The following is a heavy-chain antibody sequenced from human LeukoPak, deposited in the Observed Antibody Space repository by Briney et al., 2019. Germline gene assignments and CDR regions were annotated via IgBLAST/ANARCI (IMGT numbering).Heavy chain of an antibody. CDR1: GFTFSDYY. V-gene: IGHV3-11*04. CDR3: ARSDYVWGSYRSYYYYYYMDV. Sequence: PGGSLRLSCAASGFTFSDYYMSWIRQAPGKGLEWVSYISSSGSTIYYADSVKGRFTISRDNAKNSLYLQMNSLRAEDTAVYYCARSDYVWGSYRSYYYYYYMDVWGKGTTVTVSS. D-gene: IGHD3-16*02. CDR2: ISSSGSTI. J-gene: IGHJ6*03.